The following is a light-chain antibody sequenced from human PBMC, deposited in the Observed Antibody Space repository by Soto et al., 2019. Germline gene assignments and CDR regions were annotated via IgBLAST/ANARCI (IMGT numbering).Light chain of an antibody. CDR3: QQYDNLPLG. V-gene: IGKV1-33*01. CDR1: QDISNY. J-gene: IGKJ3*01. Sequence: DIQMTQSPSSLSASVGDRVTITCQASQDISNYLNWYHQKPGKAPKLLIYDASNLETGVPSRFSGSGSGTDFTFTISSLQPEDIATYYCQQYDNLPLGFGPGTKVDIK. CDR2: DAS.